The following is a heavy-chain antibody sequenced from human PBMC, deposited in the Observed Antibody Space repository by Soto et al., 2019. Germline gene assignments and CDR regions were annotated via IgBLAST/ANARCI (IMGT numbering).Heavy chain of an antibody. CDR3: ARSDYGEFDS. J-gene: IGHJ4*02. CDR2: IHFGGTT. Sequence: SETLSLTCTVSGGSMRNYFWNWIRQAPGKGLEWIAYIHFGGTTNYNPSLKSRVAISMDMSKNRFSLKLNSVTAADTALYYCARSDYGEFDSWGQGALVTVSS. D-gene: IGHD4-17*01. V-gene: IGHV4-59*01. CDR1: GGSMRNYF.